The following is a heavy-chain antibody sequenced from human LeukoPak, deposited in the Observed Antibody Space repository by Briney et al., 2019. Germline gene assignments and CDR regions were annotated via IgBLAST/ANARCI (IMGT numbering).Heavy chain of an antibody. CDR3: STVYDSLAN. CDR1: GFTFTNAW. Sequence: GGSLRLSCAASGFTFTNAWMDWVRQAPGKGLEWVGRIKSRPDGGTTDYSAPVKGRFTISRDDSKNTLYLHMNSLKTEDTAVYYCSTVYDSLANWGQGTLVTVSS. V-gene: IGHV3-15*01. CDR2: IKSRPDGGTT. J-gene: IGHJ4*02. D-gene: IGHD5/OR15-5a*01.